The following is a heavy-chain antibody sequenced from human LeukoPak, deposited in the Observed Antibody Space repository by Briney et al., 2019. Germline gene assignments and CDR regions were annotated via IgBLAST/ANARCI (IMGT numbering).Heavy chain of an antibody. D-gene: IGHD5-12*01. CDR3: ARGGYSGYDIDY. J-gene: IGHJ4*02. V-gene: IGHV1-69*06. CDR1: GGTFSSYA. Sequence: SVKVSCKASGGTFSSYAISWVRQAPGQGLEWMGGIIPIFGTANYAQKFQGRVTITADKSTSTAYMELSSLRSEDTAVYYCARGGYSGYDIDYWGQGTLVTVSS. CDR2: IIPIFGTA.